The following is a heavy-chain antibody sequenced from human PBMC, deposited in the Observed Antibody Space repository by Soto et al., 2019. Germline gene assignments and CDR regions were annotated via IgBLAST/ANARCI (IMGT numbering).Heavy chain of an antibody. CDR1: GFTFSDYY. CDR2: ISSSRSYT. D-gene: IGHD3-16*01. Sequence: QVQLVESGGGLVKPGGSLRLSCAASGFTFSDYYMNWIRQAPGKGLEWVSYISSSRSYTNYADSVKGRFTISRDNAKNSLYLQMISLRAEDTAVYYCARVAYDAFDIWGQGTMVTVSS. J-gene: IGHJ3*02. CDR3: ARVAYDAFDI. V-gene: IGHV3-11*05.